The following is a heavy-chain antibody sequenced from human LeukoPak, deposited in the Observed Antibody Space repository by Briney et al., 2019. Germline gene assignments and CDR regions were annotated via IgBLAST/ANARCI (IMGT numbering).Heavy chain of an antibody. V-gene: IGHV3-9*01. Sequence: GRSLRVSCAAPGFTFDDYAMHWVRQAPGKGLEWVSGISWNSGSIGYADSVKGRFTISRDNAKNSLYLQMNSLRAEDTALYYCAKDSFAVAGRGPLDYWGQGTLVTVSS. D-gene: IGHD6-19*01. CDR1: GFTFDDYA. J-gene: IGHJ4*02. CDR2: ISWNSGSI. CDR3: AKDSFAVAGRGPLDY.